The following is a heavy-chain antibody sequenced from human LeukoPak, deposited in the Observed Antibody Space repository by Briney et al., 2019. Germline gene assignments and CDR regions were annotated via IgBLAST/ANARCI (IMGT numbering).Heavy chain of an antibody. J-gene: IGHJ4*02. V-gene: IGHV3-11*01. CDR1: GFTFSDYY. CDR2: ISSSGSTI. D-gene: IGHD3-22*01. Sequence: GGSLRLSCAASGFTFSDYYMSWIRQAPGKGLEWVSHISSSGSTIYYADSVKGRFTISRDNAKNSLYLQMNSLRAEDTAVYYCAKARRYYYDSSGYYFDYWGQGTLVTVSS. CDR3: AKARRYYYDSSGYYFDY.